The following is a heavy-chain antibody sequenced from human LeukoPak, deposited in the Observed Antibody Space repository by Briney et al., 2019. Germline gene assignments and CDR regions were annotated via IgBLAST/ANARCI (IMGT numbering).Heavy chain of an antibody. V-gene: IGHV3-21*01. CDR3: ARGHYGVLAASYKWTPDY. D-gene: IGHD3-9*01. Sequence: GGSLRLSCAASGFTFNTFNMNWVRQAPGKGLEWVSSITSGGDYIYYADSVKGRFTTSRDNAKNSLSLQLNSLRVEDTAVYYCARGHYGVLAASYKWTPDYWGQGTLVTVSS. CDR2: ITSGGDYI. CDR1: GFTFNTFN. J-gene: IGHJ4*02.